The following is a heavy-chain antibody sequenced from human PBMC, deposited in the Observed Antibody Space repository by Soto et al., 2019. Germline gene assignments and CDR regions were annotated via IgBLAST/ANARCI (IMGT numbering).Heavy chain of an antibody. D-gene: IGHD2-8*01. Sequence: EEQLVESGGGLVQPGGSLRLSCAASGFTFSAYYMHWVRQAPGKGLVWVSHLKGDGSGTDYADSVKGRFTISRDNAKNTRDLQWNSLRLEETAVSSCARGGVTAAVDLWGAGTLVIVYS. CDR3: ARGGVTAAVDL. CDR1: GFTFSAYY. J-gene: IGHJ4*02. V-gene: IGHV3-74*01. CDR2: LKGDGSGT.